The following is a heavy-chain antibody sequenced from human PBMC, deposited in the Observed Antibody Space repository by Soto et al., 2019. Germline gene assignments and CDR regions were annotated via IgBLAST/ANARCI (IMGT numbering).Heavy chain of an antibody. CDR3: AREILSGTKDFDY. CDR2: INSNNGET. J-gene: IGHJ4*02. V-gene: IGHV1-2*04. CDR1: GYTFTAYY. D-gene: IGHD1-26*01. Sequence: QVQLVQSGAEVKKPGASVKVSCKASGYTFTAYYIHWVRQAPGQGLEWMAWINSNNGETDYAQKFQGWGTVTRDTSIGTVYMELTRLKSDDTAVYYCAREILSGTKDFDYWGQGTLVTVSS.